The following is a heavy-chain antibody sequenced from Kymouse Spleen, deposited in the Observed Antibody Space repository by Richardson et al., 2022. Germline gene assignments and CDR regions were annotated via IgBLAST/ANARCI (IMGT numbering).Heavy chain of an antibody. CDR1: GFTFSSYA. V-gene: IGHV3-23*04. Sequence: EVQLVESGGGLVQPGGSLRLSCAASGFTFSSYAMSWVRQAPGKGLEWVSAISGSGGSTYYADSVKGRFTISRDNSKNTLYLQMNSLRAEDTAVYYCAKERDYGSGSWPYYYYGMDVWGQGTTVTVSS. CDR3: AKERDYGSGSWPYYYYGMDV. J-gene: IGHJ6*02. D-gene: IGHD3-10*01. CDR2: ISGSGGST.